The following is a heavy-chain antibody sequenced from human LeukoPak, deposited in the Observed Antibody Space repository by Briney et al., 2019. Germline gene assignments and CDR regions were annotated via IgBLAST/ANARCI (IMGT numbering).Heavy chain of an antibody. CDR2: ISGSGGST. Sequence: PGGSLRLSCAASGFTFSSYAMSWVRQAPGKGLEWVLAISGSGGSTYYADSVKGRFTISRDNSKNTLYLQMNSLRAEDTAVYYCAKTLADYDFWSGYYTDYWGQGTLVTVSS. CDR1: GFTFSSYA. V-gene: IGHV3-23*01. CDR3: AKTLADYDFWSGYYTDY. D-gene: IGHD3-3*01. J-gene: IGHJ4*02.